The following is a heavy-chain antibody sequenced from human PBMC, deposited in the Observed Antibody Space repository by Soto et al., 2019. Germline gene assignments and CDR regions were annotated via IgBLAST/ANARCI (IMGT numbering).Heavy chain of an antibody. J-gene: IGHJ4*02. CDR3: ARHHSFCTSTSCYFDH. V-gene: IGHV3-7*03. D-gene: IGHD2-2*01. CDR1: GFTFSDYW. CDR2: IKEDGSQT. Sequence: GGSLRLSCAASGFTFSDYWMTWVRQAPGKGLEWVANIKEDGSQTFYLDSVKGRFTIFRDNAKNSLFVQMNSLRVEDTAVYYCARHHSFCTSTSCYFDHWGQGTLVTVSS.